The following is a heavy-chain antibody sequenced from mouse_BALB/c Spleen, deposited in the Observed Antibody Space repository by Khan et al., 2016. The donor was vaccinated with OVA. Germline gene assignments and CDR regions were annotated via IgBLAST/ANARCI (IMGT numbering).Heavy chain of an antibody. CDR1: GLTFSSSA. Sequence: VQLKESGGGLVKPGGSLKLSCAASGLTFSSSAMSWVRQTPEKRLEWVATISTGGRKIYYADSVKGRFTISRDNAKNTLSLQMSSLRSEDTAINDCARSITPVVAFYYWGQGTTLTVSS. D-gene: IGHD1-1*01. J-gene: IGHJ2*01. V-gene: IGHV5-9-3*01. CDR2: ISTGGRKI. CDR3: ARSITPVVAFYY.